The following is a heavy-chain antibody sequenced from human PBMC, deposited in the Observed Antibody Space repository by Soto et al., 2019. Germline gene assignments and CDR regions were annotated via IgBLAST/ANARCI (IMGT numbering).Heavy chain of an antibody. CDR3: ARHMVGSVPAAMFRYYYMDV. J-gene: IGHJ6*03. CDR1: GYSFTSYW. CDR2: IYPGDSDT. D-gene: IGHD2-2*01. V-gene: IGHV5-51*01. Sequence: PGESLKISCKGSGYSFTSYWIGWVRQMPGKGLEWMGIIYPGDSDTRYSPSFQGQVTISADKSISTAYLQWSSLKASDTAMYYCARHMVGSVPAAMFRYYYMDVRGKGTTVTVSS.